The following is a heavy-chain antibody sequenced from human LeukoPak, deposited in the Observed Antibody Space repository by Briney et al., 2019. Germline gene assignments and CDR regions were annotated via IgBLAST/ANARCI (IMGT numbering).Heavy chain of an antibody. CDR1: GYTFTGYY. J-gene: IGHJ4*02. CDR2: INPSGGST. Sequence: ASVKVSCKASGYTFTGYYMHWVRQAPGQGLEWMGIINPSGGSTSYAQKFQGRVTMTRDTSTSTVYMELSSLRSEDTAVYYCARSLYYYDSSGYEYYFDYWGQGTLVTVSS. D-gene: IGHD3-22*01. CDR3: ARSLYYYDSSGYEYYFDY. V-gene: IGHV1-46*01.